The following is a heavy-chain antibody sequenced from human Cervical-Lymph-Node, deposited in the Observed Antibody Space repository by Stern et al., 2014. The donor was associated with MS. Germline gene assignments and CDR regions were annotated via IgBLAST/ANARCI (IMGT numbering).Heavy chain of an antibody. J-gene: IGHJ3*02. CDR2: IWSDGSNK. Sequence: VQLVESGGGVVQPGMSLRLSCAASGFTFRGYAMHWVRQAPGKGLEWVAVIWSDGSNKYNEDSVKGRFTISRDNSKNTLFLQMNSLRVDDTAVYYCARDGYNHDALDIWGQGTLVTVSS. V-gene: IGHV3-33*01. CDR3: ARDGYNHDALDI. D-gene: IGHD5-24*01. CDR1: GFTFRGYA.